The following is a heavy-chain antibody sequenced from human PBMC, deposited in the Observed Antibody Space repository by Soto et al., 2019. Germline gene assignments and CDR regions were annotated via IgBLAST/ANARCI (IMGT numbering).Heavy chain of an antibody. D-gene: IGHD2-15*01. Sequence: EVQVLESGGGLVQPGGSLRLSCEGSGFTVSSHAMTWIRQAPGKGPEWVSTITADGGTYYADSVKGRFAMSRDTSESTLYLQMISLGAEDTAADYCAPHLYCSGGSCQYDAFAIRGQGTMVTVSS. V-gene: IGHV3-23*01. CDR3: APHLYCSGGSCQYDAFAI. CDR2: ITADGGT. J-gene: IGHJ3*02. CDR1: GFTVSSHA.